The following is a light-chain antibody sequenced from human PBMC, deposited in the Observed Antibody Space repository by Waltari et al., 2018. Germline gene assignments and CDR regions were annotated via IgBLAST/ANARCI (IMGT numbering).Light chain of an antibody. V-gene: IGKV3-20*01. CDR2: AAS. J-gene: IGKJ1*01. Sequence: EAVLPQSSATLSLSPGVSATLSCRASQSVSKYLAWYQQRPGQAHRLLIYAASTSATGVPDRSSGSGSGTDFGLTISRLGPEDFAVYYCQNHERLPATFGQGTKVEIK. CDR1: QSVSKY. CDR3: QNHERLPAT.